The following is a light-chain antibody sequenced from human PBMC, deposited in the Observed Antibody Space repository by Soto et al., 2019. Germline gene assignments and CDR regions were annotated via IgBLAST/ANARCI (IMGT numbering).Light chain of an antibody. Sequence: QSVLTQPASDSGSPGQSITICCTGTSSDVGYYNYVSWYQHHPGKVPKLIIYDVSNRPSGVSNRFSGSKSGNTASLTISGLQAEDEADYYCSSYTTSSTQVFGGGTKLTVL. CDR2: DVS. J-gene: IGLJ3*02. V-gene: IGLV2-14*01. CDR3: SSYTTSSTQV. CDR1: SSDVGYYNY.